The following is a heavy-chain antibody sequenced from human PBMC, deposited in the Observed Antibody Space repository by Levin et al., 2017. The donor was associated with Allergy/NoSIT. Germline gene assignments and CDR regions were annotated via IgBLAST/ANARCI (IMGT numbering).Heavy chain of an antibody. Sequence: GSLRLSCAASGFTFSSYSMNWVRQAPGKGLEWVSSISSSSSYIYYADSVKGRFTISRDNAKNSLYLQMNSLRAEDTAVYYCARENDYSNYVGSYYYDYGMDVWGQGTTVTVSS. CDR1: GFTFSSYS. CDR3: ARENDYSNYVGSYYYDYGMDV. D-gene: IGHD4-11*01. V-gene: IGHV3-21*01. CDR2: ISSSSSYI. J-gene: IGHJ6*02.